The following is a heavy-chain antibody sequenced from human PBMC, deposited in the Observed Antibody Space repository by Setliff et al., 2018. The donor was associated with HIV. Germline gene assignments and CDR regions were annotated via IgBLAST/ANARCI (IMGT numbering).Heavy chain of an antibody. CDR2: IYHSGST. CDR3: ARVVGADDAFAF. J-gene: IGHJ3*01. D-gene: IGHD1-26*01. V-gene: IGHV4-38-2*02. Sequence: SETLSLTCTVSGYSISSGYYWGWIRQPPGKGLEWIGSIYHSGSTCYNPSPKSRVTISVDTSKNQFSLKLSSVTAADTAVYYCARVVGADDAFAFWGQGTMVTVSS. CDR1: GYSISSGYY.